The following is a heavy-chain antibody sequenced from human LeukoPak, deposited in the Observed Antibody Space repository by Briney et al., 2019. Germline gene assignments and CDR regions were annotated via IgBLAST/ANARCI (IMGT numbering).Heavy chain of an antibody. V-gene: IGHV1-18*01. J-gene: IGHJ4*02. CDR1: GYTLSNYD. Sequence: GASVKVSCKASGYTLSNYDISWVRQAPGQGLEWMGWISVYNGNTNYAQKFQGRVTMTTDTSTSTAYMALRSLRSDDTAMYYCARVDSGRYYGHDYWGQGTLVTVSS. CDR2: ISVYNGNT. D-gene: IGHD1-26*01. CDR3: ARVDSGRYYGHDY.